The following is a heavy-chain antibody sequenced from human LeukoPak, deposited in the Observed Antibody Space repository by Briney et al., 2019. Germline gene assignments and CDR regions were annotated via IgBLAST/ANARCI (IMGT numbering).Heavy chain of an antibody. J-gene: IGHJ4*02. CDR1: GGSISSGGYY. V-gene: IGHV4-61*08. D-gene: IGHD1-26*01. Sequence: SETLSLTCTVSGGSISSGGYYWSWIRQPPGKGLEWIGDIYYSGSTNYNPSLKSRVTISVDTSKNQFSLRLSSVTAADTAVYYSARLASGSYGPLTPFDYWGQGTLVTVSS. CDR2: IYYSGST. CDR3: ARLASGSYGPLTPFDY.